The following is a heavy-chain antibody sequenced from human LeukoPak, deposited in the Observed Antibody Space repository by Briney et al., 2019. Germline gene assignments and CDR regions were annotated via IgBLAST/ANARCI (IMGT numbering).Heavy chain of an antibody. D-gene: IGHD6-13*01. J-gene: IGHJ4*02. Sequence: GGSLRLSCAASGFTFNGYNMNWVRQAPGKGLEWVSHISSNSQTIFYADSVKGRFTISRDNAKNSLCLQMNNLRAEDTAVYYCAGSPGPFGYWGQGTLVTVSS. CDR3: AGSPGPFGY. V-gene: IGHV3-48*01. CDR1: GFTFNGYN. CDR2: ISSNSQTI.